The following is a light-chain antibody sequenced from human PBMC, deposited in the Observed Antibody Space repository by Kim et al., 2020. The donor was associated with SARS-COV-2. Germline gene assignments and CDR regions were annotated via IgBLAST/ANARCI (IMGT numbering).Light chain of an antibody. J-gene: IGKJ4*01. Sequence: AYVGDRVTITCRASQDVSSYLAWYQQIPGKAPIVLIYAASTLQSGVPSRFSGSGSGTDFTLTITSLQPEDFAIYYCQQLHSYPLTFGGGTKVDIK. V-gene: IGKV1-9*01. CDR1: QDVSSY. CDR2: AAS. CDR3: QQLHSYPLT.